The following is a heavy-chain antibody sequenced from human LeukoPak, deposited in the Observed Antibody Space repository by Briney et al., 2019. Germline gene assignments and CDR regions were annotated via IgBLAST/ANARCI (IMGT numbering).Heavy chain of an antibody. CDR3: AKDGDGYNFHY. D-gene: IGHD5-24*01. CDR2: ISGSGGST. V-gene: IGHV3-23*01. CDR1: GFSFSSYA. J-gene: IGHJ4*02. Sequence: GGSLRLSCAASGFSFSSYAMSWVRQAPGKGLEWVSAISGSGGSTYYADSVKGRFTISRDNSKNTLYLQMNSLRAEDTAVYYCAKDGDGYNFHYWGQGTLVTVSS.